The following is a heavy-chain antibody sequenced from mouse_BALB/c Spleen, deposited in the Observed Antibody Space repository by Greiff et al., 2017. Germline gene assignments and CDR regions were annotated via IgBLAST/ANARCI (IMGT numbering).Heavy chain of an antibody. V-gene: IGHV3-2*02. J-gene: IGHJ4*01. CDR2: ISYSGST. CDR1: GYSITSDYA. CDR3: ARNYEAMDY. D-gene: IGHD1-1*01. Sequence: EVKLMESGPGLVKPSQSLSLTCTVTGYSITSDYAWNWIRQFPGNKLEWMGYISYSGSTSYNPSLKSRISITRDTSKNQFFLQLNSVTTEDTATYYCARNYEAMDYWGQGTSVTVSS.